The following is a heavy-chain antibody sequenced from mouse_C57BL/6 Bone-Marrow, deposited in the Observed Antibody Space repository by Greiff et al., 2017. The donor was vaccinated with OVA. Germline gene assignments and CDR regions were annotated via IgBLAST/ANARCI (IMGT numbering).Heavy chain of an antibody. V-gene: IGHV1-72*01. Sequence: QVQLQQPGAELVKPGASVKLSCKASGYTFTSYWMHWVKQRPGRGLEWLGRIDPNRGGTKYNEKFKSKATLTVDKPSSTAYMQLSSLTSEDSAVYYCARWRCLYFDYWGQGTTLTVSS. J-gene: IGHJ2*01. CDR2: IDPNRGGT. CDR3: ARWRCLYFDY. CDR1: GYTFTSYW.